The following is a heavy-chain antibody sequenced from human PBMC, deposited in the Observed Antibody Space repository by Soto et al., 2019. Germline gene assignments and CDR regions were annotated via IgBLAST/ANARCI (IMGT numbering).Heavy chain of an antibody. CDR3: ATALGTSGWFDY. CDR2: IRAHNGET. CDR1: AYTSTLYG. J-gene: IGHJ4*02. V-gene: IGHV1-18*01. Sequence: QVHLVQSGAEVKRPGASVKVSCKASAYTSTLYGITWVRQAPGQGLEWMGWIRAHNGETKFARKFQDRVTMTTYPSSSTVFMDLRTLTSDDTAVYYCATALGTSGWFDYWGQGTLVTVPS. D-gene: IGHD6-19*01.